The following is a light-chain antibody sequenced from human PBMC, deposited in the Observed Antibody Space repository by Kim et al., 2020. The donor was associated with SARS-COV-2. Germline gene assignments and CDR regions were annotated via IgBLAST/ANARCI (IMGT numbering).Light chain of an antibody. V-gene: IGLV6-57*04. CDR2: EDD. CDR1: SGTITTRY. CDR3: QSSDPSSQWV. Sequence: NFTLTQPHSVSQSPGKTVIISCTRSSGTITTRYVQWYQQRPGSAPTTVIYEDDRRPSGVPDRFSGSIDFSSNSASLTISGLKTEDETDYYCQSSDPSSQWVFGGGTQLTVL. J-gene: IGLJ3*02.